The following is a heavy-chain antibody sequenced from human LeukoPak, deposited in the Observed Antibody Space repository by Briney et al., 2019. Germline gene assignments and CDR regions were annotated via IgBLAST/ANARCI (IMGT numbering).Heavy chain of an antibody. CDR2: ITGSGGST. V-gene: IGHV3-23*01. Sequence: GGSLRLSCAASGFGFTFSNHAMSWVRQAPGKGLDWVSAITGSGGSTYYADSVKGRFTISRDNSKNTLYLQMNSLRAEDTAVYYSAKDREVYSHGAYPVSYGMGVWGLGTTVTVSS. CDR3: AKDREVYSHGAYPVSYGMGV. D-gene: IGHD4-17*01. CDR1: GFGFTFSNHA. J-gene: IGHJ6*02.